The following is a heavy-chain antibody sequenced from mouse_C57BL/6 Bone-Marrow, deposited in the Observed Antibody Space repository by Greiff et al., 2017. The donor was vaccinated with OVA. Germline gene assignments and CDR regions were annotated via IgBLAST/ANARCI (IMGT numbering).Heavy chain of an antibody. V-gene: IGHV5-9-1*02. Sequence: EVKLMESGAGLVKPGGSLKLSCAASGFTFSSYAMSWVRQTPEKRLEWVAYISSGGDYIYYADTVKGRFTITRDNAKTTLYLQMSSLKSEDTAMYYCTRVQLTGTRFAYWGQGTLVTVSA. CDR3: TRVQLTGTRFAY. CDR2: ISSGGDYI. CDR1: GFTFSSYA. J-gene: IGHJ3*01. D-gene: IGHD4-1*01.